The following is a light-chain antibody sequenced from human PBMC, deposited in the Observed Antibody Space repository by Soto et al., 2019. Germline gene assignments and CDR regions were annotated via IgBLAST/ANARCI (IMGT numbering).Light chain of an antibody. CDR3: QQRSNWTIT. Sequence: EIVMTQSPATRSLSPGERATLSCRASQSVSIKLAWYQQKPGQAPRLLIYDASNRATGIPARFSVSGSGTDFTLTISCLETEDFAVYDCQQRSNWTITFCQGTRLEIK. J-gene: IGKJ5*01. CDR2: DAS. CDR1: QSVSIK. V-gene: IGKV3-11*01.